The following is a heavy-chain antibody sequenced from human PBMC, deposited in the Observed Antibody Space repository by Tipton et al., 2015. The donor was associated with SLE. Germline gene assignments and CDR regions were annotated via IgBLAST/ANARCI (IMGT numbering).Heavy chain of an antibody. CDR3: ARQLGYSSSWWSVDWFDP. J-gene: IGHJ5*02. CDR1: GGSISSSSYY. CDR2: IYYSGST. D-gene: IGHD6-13*01. V-gene: IGHV4-39*07. Sequence: TLSLTCTVSGGSISSSSYYWGWIRQPPGKGLEWIGSIYYSGSTYYNPSLKSRVTISVDTSKNQFSLKLSSVTAADTAVYYCARQLGYSSSWWSVDWFDPWGQGTLVTVSS.